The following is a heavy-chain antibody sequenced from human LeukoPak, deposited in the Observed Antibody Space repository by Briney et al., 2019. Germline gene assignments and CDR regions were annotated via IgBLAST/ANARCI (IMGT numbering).Heavy chain of an antibody. CDR2: IGTYNGNT. J-gene: IGHJ3*02. Sequence: ASVKVSCKASGYTFINYAISWVRQAPGQGLEWMGWIGTYNGNTKYAQEFQGRVTMTTGTSTSTGYMELRNLRSDDTAVYFCVREWDHTRMTFDIWGQGTMVTVSS. D-gene: IGHD1-26*01. V-gene: IGHV1-18*01. CDR3: VREWDHTRMTFDI. CDR1: GYTFINYA.